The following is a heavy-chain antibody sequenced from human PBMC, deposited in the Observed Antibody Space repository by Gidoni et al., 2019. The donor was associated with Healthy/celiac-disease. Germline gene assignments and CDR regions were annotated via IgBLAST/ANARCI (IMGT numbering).Heavy chain of an antibody. CDR2: ISSSSSTI. V-gene: IGHV3-48*02. CDR3: AGWASSSWIDAFDI. D-gene: IGHD6-13*01. J-gene: IGHJ3*02. Sequence: EVQLVESGGGLVQPGGSLRLSCAASGFTFSSYSMNWVRQAPGKGLEWVSYISSSSSTIYYADSVKGRFTISRDNAKNSLYLQMNSLRDEDTAVYYCAGWASSSWIDAFDIWGQGTMVTVSS. CDR1: GFTFSSYS.